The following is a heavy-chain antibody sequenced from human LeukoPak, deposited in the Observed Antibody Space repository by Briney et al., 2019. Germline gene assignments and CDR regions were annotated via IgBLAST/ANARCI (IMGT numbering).Heavy chain of an antibody. D-gene: IGHD1-20*01. V-gene: IGHV3-30*18. CDR3: AKALLTGTYYYYAMDV. Sequence: GGSLRLSCAASGFTFSTYGVHCVRQAPGKGLEWVAVISYDGSNKYYADSVKGRFTISRDNSKNTLYLQMNSLRAEDTAVYHCAKALLTGTYYYYAMDVWGQGTTVTVSS. J-gene: IGHJ6*02. CDR1: GFTFSTYG. CDR2: ISYDGSNK.